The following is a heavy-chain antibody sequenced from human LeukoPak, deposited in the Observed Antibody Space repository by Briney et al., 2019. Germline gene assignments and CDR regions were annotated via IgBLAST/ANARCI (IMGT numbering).Heavy chain of an antibody. CDR3: ARDTFQPGLIDS. CDR1: GFTFSLYA. V-gene: IGHV3-21*05. Sequence: PGGSLRLSCAASGFTFSLYAMNWVRQAPGKGLEWVSCINDDSSDIHYAGSVKGRFTISRDNARNTLHLQLSSLRPEDTAVYYCARDTFQPGLIDSWGQGTLVIVSS. J-gene: IGHJ4*02. CDR2: INDDSSDI. D-gene: IGHD2-2*01.